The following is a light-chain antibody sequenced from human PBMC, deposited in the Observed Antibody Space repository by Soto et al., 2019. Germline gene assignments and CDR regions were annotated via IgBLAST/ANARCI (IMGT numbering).Light chain of an antibody. V-gene: IGKV3-11*01. J-gene: IGKJ4*01. CDR3: QQRSNLLT. CDR2: EAS. CDR1: QSVSSY. Sequence: EIVLTQSPATLSLSPGERATLSCRASQSVSSYLAWYQQKPGQAPRLLIYEASNRATGIPARFSGSGSGTDFTLTISSPEPEDFAVYYCQQRSNLLTFGGGTKVEIK.